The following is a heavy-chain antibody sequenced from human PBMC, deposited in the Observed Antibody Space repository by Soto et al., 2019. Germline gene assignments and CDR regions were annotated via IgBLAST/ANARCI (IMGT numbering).Heavy chain of an antibody. CDR3: ARKQAGYFYGIDY. V-gene: IGHV4-31*03. D-gene: IGHD3-10*01. CDR1: GGSITSGGYY. CDR2: IYDSGST. Sequence: LSLTCTVSGGSITSGGYYWSWIRQHPGKGLEWLGYIYDSGSTFYNPSLKSRITLSVDTSKNQFSLKLSSVTVADTAVYFCARKQAGYFYGIDYWGQGTLVTVYS. J-gene: IGHJ4*02.